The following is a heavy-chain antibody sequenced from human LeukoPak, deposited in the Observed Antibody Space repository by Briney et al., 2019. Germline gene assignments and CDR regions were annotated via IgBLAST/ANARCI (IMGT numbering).Heavy chain of an antibody. V-gene: IGHV3-23*01. CDR1: GFTFSSYA. J-gene: IGHJ4*02. Sequence: GGSLRLSCAASGFTFSSYAMSWVRQAPGKGLEWVSDISGSGGSTYYADSVKGRFTISRDNSKNTLYLQMNSLRAEDTAVYYCAKDRDGYNYKDYWGQGTLVTVSS. CDR3: AKDRDGYNYKDY. D-gene: IGHD5-24*01. CDR2: ISGSGGST.